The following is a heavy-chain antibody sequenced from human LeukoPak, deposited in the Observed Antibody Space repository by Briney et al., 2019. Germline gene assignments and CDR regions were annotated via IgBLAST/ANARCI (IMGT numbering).Heavy chain of an antibody. CDR1: GGSFSGYY. D-gene: IGHD1-1*01. CDR3: ARSRPWPPNSFFDY. CDR2: INHSGST. Sequence: SETLSLTCAVYGGSFSGYYWSWIRQPPGKGLEWIGEINHSGSTNYNPSLKSRVTISVDTSKNQFSLKLSSVTAADTAVYYCARSRPWPPNSFFDYWGQGTLVTVSS. V-gene: IGHV4-34*01. J-gene: IGHJ4*02.